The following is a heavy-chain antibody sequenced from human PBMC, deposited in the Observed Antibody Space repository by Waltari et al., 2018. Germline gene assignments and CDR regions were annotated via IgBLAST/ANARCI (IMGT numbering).Heavy chain of an antibody. V-gene: IGHV1-8*01. CDR1: GYTFTSYD. CDR2: MNPNSVNK. J-gene: IGHJ6*03. Sequence: QVQLVQSGAEVKKPGASVKVSCKASGYTFTSYDINWVRQATGQGLEWMGWMNPNSVNKGYAQKFQGRVTMTRNTSISTAYMELSSLRSEDTAVYYCARAPQYSSSWYFYYYYYMDVWGKGTTVTVSS. D-gene: IGHD6-13*01. CDR3: ARAPQYSSSWYFYYYYYMDV.